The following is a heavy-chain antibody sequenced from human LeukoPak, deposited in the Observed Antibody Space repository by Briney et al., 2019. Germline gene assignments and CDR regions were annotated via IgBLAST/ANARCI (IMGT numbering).Heavy chain of an antibody. J-gene: IGHJ3*02. CDR2: IYYSGST. CDR1: GRSVSSGSYY. V-gene: IGHV4-61*01. Sequence: SETLSLTCTVSGRSVSSGSYYWSWIRQPPGKGLEWIGYIYYSGSTNYHPSLKSRVTISVDTSKNQFSLKLSSVPAADTAVYYCARCAYYDFWPNAFYIWGQGTMVTVSS. D-gene: IGHD3-3*01. CDR3: ARCAYYDFWPNAFYI.